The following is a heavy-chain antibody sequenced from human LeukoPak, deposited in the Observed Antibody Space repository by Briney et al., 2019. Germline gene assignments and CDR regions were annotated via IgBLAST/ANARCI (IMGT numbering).Heavy chain of an antibody. J-gene: IGHJ4*02. CDR3: ARDDGSGGPFDY. CDR2: IYSGGTT. V-gene: IGHV3-66*01. D-gene: IGHD3-10*01. CDR1: GFTVSSNY. Sequence: GGSLRLSCAVSGFTVSSNYMSWVRQAPGKGLEWVSVIYSGGTTYYADSVKGRFTISRDNSKNTLYLQMNSLRAEDTALYYCARDDGSGGPFDYWGQGTLVIVSS.